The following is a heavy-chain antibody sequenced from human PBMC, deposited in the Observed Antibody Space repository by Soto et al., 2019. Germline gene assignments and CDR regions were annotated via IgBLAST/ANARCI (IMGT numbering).Heavy chain of an antibody. V-gene: IGHV3-30*18. J-gene: IGHJ4*02. CDR1: GFTFSSYG. CDR3: AKAQIAAAGPSFDY. Sequence: GGSLRLSCAASGFTFSSYGMHWVRQAPGKGLEWVAVISYDGSNKYYADSVKGRFTISRDNSKNTLYLQMNSLRAEDTAVYYCAKAQIAAAGPSFDYWGQGTLVNVSS. CDR2: ISYDGSNK. D-gene: IGHD6-13*01.